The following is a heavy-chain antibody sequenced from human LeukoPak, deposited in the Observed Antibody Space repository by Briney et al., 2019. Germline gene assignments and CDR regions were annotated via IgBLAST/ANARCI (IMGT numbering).Heavy chain of an antibody. V-gene: IGHV1-46*01. Sequence: ASVKVSCKASGYTFTNYYIHWVRQAPGQGLEWMGIINPRGGVTSYARKFQGRVSMTRDTSTSTVNMEVSSLISDDTAVFYCAREGAVAGFDYWGQGTLVIVSS. CDR1: GYTFTNYY. CDR2: INPRGGVT. D-gene: IGHD6-19*01. J-gene: IGHJ4*02. CDR3: AREGAVAGFDY.